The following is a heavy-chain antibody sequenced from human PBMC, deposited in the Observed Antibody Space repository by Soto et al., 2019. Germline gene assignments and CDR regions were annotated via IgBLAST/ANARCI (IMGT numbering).Heavy chain of an antibody. CDR1: GFTFNTYW. CDR3: AKDQYCSSTSCYAFGPNYYYYVMDV. Sequence: GGSLRLSCAASGFTFNTYWMSWVRQAPGKGLEWVANIWKDGSDKHYVDSVKGRFTISRDNAKNSLYLQMDSLRAEDTAVYYCAKDQYCSSTSCYAFGPNYYYYVMDVWGQGTTVPVSS. J-gene: IGHJ6*02. D-gene: IGHD2-2*01. V-gene: IGHV3-7*01. CDR2: IWKDGSDK.